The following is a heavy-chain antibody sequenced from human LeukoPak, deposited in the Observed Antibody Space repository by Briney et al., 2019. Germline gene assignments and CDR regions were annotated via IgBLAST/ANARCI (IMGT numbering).Heavy chain of an antibody. CDR1: GGSISSGSYY. CDR2: IYTSGST. V-gene: IGHV4-61*02. CDR3: ARERVYFDWLSQTGPFNP. D-gene: IGHD3-9*01. Sequence: SQTLSLTCTVSGGSISSGSYYWSWIRQPAGKGLEWIGRIYTSGSTNYNPSLKSRVTISVDTSKNQFSLKLSSVTTADTAVYYCARERVYFDWLSQTGPFNPWGQGTLVTVSS. J-gene: IGHJ5*02.